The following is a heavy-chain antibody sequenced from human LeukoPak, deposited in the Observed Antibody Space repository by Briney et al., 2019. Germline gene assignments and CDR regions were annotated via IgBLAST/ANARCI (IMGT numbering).Heavy chain of an antibody. J-gene: IGHJ4*02. CDR3: ARERYSSGWANYFDY. D-gene: IGHD6-19*01. V-gene: IGHV4-34*01. CDR1: GGSFSGYY. Sequence: SETLSLTCAVYGGSFSGYYWSWIRQPPGKGLEWIGEINHSGSTNCNPSLKSRVTISVDTSKNQFSLKLSSVTAADTAVYYCARERYSSGWANYFDYWGQGTLVTVSS. CDR2: INHSGST.